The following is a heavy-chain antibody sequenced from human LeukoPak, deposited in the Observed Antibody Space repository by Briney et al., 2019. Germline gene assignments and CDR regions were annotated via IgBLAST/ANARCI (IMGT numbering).Heavy chain of an antibody. D-gene: IGHD3-10*01. Sequence: GGSLRLSCAASGFPFSDYSMNWVRQAPGKGLEWVSSISSSGDYIYSADSVKGRFTISRDNAKNSLYLQMNSLRAEDTAVYYCARDSRSRGYYFDYWGQGTLVTVSS. CDR1: GFPFSDYS. CDR3: ARDSRSRGYYFDY. CDR2: ISSSGDYI. V-gene: IGHV3-21*01. J-gene: IGHJ4*02.